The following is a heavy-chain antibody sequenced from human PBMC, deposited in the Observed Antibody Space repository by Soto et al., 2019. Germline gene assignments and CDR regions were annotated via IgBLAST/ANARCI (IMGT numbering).Heavy chain of an antibody. J-gene: IGHJ4*02. CDR3: AAGTDSSGYYYAY. Sequence: SVKVSCKASGFTFTSSAVQWVRQARGQRLEWIGWIVVGSGNTNYAQKFQERVTITRDMSTSTAYMELSSLRSEDTAVYYCAAGTDSSGYYYAYWGQGTQVTVSS. CDR1: GFTFTSSA. V-gene: IGHV1-58*01. CDR2: IVVGSGNT. D-gene: IGHD3-22*01.